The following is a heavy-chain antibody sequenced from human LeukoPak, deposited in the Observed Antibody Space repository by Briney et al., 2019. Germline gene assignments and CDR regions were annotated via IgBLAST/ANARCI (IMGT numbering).Heavy chain of an antibody. J-gene: IGHJ6*02. CDR1: GYSFTSYW. Sequence: GESLKISCKGSGYSFTSYWTGWVRQMPGKGLEWMGIIYPGDSDTRYSPSFQGQVTISADKSISTAYLQWSSLKASDTAMYYCARIPSAGTGYYYGMDVWGQGTTVTVSS. D-gene: IGHD6-13*01. CDR2: IYPGDSDT. V-gene: IGHV5-51*01. CDR3: ARIPSAGTGYYYGMDV.